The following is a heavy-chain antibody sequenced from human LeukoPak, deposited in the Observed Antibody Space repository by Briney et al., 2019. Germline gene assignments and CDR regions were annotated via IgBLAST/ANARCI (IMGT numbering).Heavy chain of an antibody. CDR3: ARDQWLVRDHYMDV. CDR2: ISTSSSYT. V-gene: IGHV3-21*01. CDR1: GFTFSSYG. Sequence: GGSLRLSCVAAGFTFSSYGMRWVRQAPGERLEWGSFISTSSSYTYYADSVKGRFTISRDNAKNSLYLQTNSLRAEDTAVYYCARDQWLVRDHYMDVWGKGTTVTVSS. D-gene: IGHD6-19*01. J-gene: IGHJ6*03.